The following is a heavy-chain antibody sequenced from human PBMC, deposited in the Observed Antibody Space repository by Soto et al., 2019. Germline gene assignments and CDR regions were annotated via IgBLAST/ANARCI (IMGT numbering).Heavy chain of an antibody. Sequence: ASVKVSCKASGYTFTAYSIHWVRQAPGQGLEWMGWINPKNGDTNTAQKFQGRVTMTTDTSTSTAYMELRSLRSDDTAVYYCARALSPDYYDSSGYYYLWGQGTLVTVSS. CDR3: ARALSPDYYDSSGYYYL. D-gene: IGHD3-22*01. J-gene: IGHJ5*02. V-gene: IGHV1-2*02. CDR1: GYTFTAYS. CDR2: INPKNGDT.